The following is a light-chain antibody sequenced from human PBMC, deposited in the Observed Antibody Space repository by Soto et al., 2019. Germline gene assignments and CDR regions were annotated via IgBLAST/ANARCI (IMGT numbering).Light chain of an antibody. V-gene: IGKV1-9*01. Sequence: IQLTQSPSSLSASVGHRLTITCRASQGIGRYLAWYQQKPGKAPKLLIYSASTLQSGVPSGFTGSGSGTDFTLTISSLQPEDFAAYSCQQLNSYPITFGQGTRLEIK. CDR1: QGIGRY. CDR2: SAS. J-gene: IGKJ5*01. CDR3: QQLNSYPIT.